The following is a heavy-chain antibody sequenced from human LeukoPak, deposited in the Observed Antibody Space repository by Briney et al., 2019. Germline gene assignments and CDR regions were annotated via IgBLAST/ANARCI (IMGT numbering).Heavy chain of an antibody. Sequence: GRSLRLSCAASGFTFSSYGMHWVRQAPGKGLEWVAVISYDGSNKYYADSVKGRFTISRDNSKNTLYLQMNSLRAVDTAVYYCAKNYDSSGYYLGWFDPWGQGTLVTVSS. CDR2: ISYDGSNK. J-gene: IGHJ5*02. D-gene: IGHD3-22*01. V-gene: IGHV3-30*18. CDR3: AKNYDSSGYYLGWFDP. CDR1: GFTFSSYG.